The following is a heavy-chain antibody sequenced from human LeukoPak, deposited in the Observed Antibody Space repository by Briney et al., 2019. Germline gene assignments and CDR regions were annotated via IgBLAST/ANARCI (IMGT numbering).Heavy chain of an antibody. D-gene: IGHD3-22*01. CDR3: AREAEGYYDRQFDS. Sequence: SETLSLTCTVSGGSISSHYWSWIRQPPGKGLGWIGYLYYSGSTAYNPSLKGRVTISVDTSKNQFSLKLSSVTAADTALYYCAREAEGYYDRQFDSWGQGTLVTVSS. V-gene: IGHV4-59*11. CDR2: LYYSGST. J-gene: IGHJ4*02. CDR1: GGSISSHY.